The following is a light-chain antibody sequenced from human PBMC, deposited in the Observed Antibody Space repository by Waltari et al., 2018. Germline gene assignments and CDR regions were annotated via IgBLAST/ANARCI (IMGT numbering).Light chain of an antibody. CDR1: SGHTSNV. CDR3: QTGGHGTWV. CDR2: VYSDGSH. Sequence: QLVLTQSHSASASLGASVKLTCTLRSGHTSNVLAWHQQQPEKGPRYLMKVYSDGSHSKGDEIPDRFSGSSSGAERYLTISSVQSGDEADYYCQTGGHGTWVFGGGTKLTVL. V-gene: IGLV4-69*01. J-gene: IGLJ3*02.